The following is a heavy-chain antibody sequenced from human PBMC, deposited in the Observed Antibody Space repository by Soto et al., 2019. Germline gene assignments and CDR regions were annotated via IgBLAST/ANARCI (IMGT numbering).Heavy chain of an antibody. CDR3: ARVGGPAATRLYCYFDL. CDR1: GFTFSSYW. D-gene: IGHD2-15*01. CDR2: IKQDGSEK. V-gene: IGHV3-7*01. J-gene: IGHJ2*01. Sequence: EVQLVESGGGLVQPGGSLRLSCAASGFTFSSYWMSWVRQAPGKGLEWVANIKQDGSEKYYVDSVKGRFTISRDNAKNSLYLQMNSLRAEDTAVYYFARVGGPAATRLYCYFDLWGRGTLVTVSS.